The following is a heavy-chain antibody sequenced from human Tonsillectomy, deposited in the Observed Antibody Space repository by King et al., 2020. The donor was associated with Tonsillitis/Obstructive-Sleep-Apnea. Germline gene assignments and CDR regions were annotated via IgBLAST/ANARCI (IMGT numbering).Heavy chain of an antibody. CDR3: ARGEGYSYGYWYFDL. V-gene: IGHV4-34*01. CDR1: GGSFSGYY. J-gene: IGHJ2*01. D-gene: IGHD5-18*01. Sequence: VQLQQWGAGLLKPSETLSLTCAVYGGSFSGYYWSWIRQPPGKGLEWIGEINHSGSTNYNPSLKSRVTISVTTSKSQFYLKLSSVTAADTAVYYCARGEGYSYGYWYFDLWGRGTLVTVSS. CDR2: INHSGST.